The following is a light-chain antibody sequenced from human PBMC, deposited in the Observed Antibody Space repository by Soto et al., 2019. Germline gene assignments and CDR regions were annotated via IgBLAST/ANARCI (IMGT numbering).Light chain of an antibody. V-gene: IGKV3-11*01. J-gene: IGKJ1*01. Sequence: EIFLTQSPDTLSLSPGERATLTCSASQIVTTYIAWYQQRPGQAPRLLIYDASNRATGVPARFSGSRSGTDFTLTISDLEPADFGLYYCQQRLNWPPGFGQGTKVEIK. CDR1: QIVTTY. CDR3: QQRLNWPPG. CDR2: DAS.